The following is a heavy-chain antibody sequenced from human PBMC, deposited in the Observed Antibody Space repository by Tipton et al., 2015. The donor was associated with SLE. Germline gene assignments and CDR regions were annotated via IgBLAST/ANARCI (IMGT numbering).Heavy chain of an antibody. Sequence: SLRLSCAVSGFRFDENTMHWIRQPTGKGLEWVSLINWDGSRTYYADSVKGRFTISRDNSENSLYLQMTGLRIEDTAVYFCVREVLYGCWTGCPPFDYWGQGAQVTVSS. J-gene: IGHJ4*02. CDR1: GFRFDENT. V-gene: IGHV3-43*01. CDR2: INWDGSRT. CDR3: VREVLYGCWTGCPPFDY. D-gene: IGHD3/OR15-3a*01.